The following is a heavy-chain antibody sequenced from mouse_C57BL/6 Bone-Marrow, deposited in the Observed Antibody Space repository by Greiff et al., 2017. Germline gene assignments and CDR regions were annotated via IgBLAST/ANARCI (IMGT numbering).Heavy chain of an antibody. J-gene: IGHJ1*03. D-gene: IGHD2-14*01. CDR3: ARVGYEGYIDV. Sequence: EVQLQQSGPELVKPGASVKISCKASGYTFTDYYMNWVKQSPGKSLEWIGDINPNNGGTSYNQKFKGKATLTVDKSSSTAYMELRSLTSEDTAVYYCARVGYEGYIDVWGTGTTVTVSS. CDR1: GYTFTDYY. CDR2: INPNNGGT. V-gene: IGHV1-26*01.